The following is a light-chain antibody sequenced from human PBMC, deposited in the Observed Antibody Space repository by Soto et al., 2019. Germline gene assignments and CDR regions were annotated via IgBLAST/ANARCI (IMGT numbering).Light chain of an antibody. J-gene: IGKJ1*01. V-gene: IGKV1-5*03. CDR2: KAS. CDR1: QTISSW. CDR3: QHYNGYSEA. Sequence: DIQMTQSPSTLSGSVGDRVTIICRASQTISSWLAWYQQKPGKAPKLLIYKASTLKSGVPSRFSGSGSGTEFTLTISSLQPDDFATYYCQHYNGYSEAFGQGTKVDIK.